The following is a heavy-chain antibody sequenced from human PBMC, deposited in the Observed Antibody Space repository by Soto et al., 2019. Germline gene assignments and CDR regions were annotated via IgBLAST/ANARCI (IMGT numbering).Heavy chain of an antibody. J-gene: IGHJ6*02. V-gene: IGHV5-51*01. CDR3: AASIFYYGMDV. CDR1: GYTFTNYW. Sequence: GESLKISCKGSGYTFTNYWIGWVRQMPGKGLEWMGIIYPGDSDTKYNPSFQGQVTISADKSITTTYLRWSSLKASDTAIYYCAASIFYYGMDVWGQGTTVTVSS. CDR2: IYPGDSDT.